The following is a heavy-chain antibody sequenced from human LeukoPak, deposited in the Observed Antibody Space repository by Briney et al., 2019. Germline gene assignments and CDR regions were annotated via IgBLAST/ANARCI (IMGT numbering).Heavy chain of an antibody. CDR3: ARVGSSSVLYFDY. J-gene: IGHJ4*02. D-gene: IGHD6-6*01. CDR1: GYTFTGYY. Sequence: ASVKVSCKASGYTFTGYYMHWVRQAPGQGLEWMGWINPNSGGTNYAQKFQGRVTMTRDTSISTAYMELSRLRSDDTAVYYCARVGSSSVLYFDYWGQGTLVTVSS. V-gene: IGHV1-2*02. CDR2: INPNSGGT.